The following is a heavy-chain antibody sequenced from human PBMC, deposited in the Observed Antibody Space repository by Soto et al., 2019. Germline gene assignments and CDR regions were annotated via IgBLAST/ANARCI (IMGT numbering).Heavy chain of an antibody. D-gene: IGHD3-10*01. J-gene: IGHJ6*02. CDR3: ARGGYGSGSFLYYYGMDV. CDR2: IYYSGST. Sequence: SETLSLTCTVSGGSISSYYWSWIRQPPGKGLEWIGYIYYSGSTNYNPSLKSLVTISVDTSKNQFSLKLSSVTAADTAVYYCARGGYGSGSFLYYYGMDVWGQGTTVTVSS. CDR1: GGSISSYY. V-gene: IGHV4-59*08.